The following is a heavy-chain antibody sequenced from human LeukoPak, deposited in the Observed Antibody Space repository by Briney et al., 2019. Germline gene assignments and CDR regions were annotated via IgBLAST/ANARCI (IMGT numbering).Heavy chain of an antibody. D-gene: IGHD2-21*01. CDR1: GFTFSSYS. CDR3: ARDAQRMGAIEDY. Sequence: KSGGSLRPSCAASGFTFSSYSMNWVRQAPGKGLEWVSSISSSSSYIYYADSVKGRFTISRDNAKNSLYLQMNSLRAEDTAVYYCARDAQRMGAIEDYWGQGTLVTVSS. J-gene: IGHJ4*02. CDR2: ISSSSSYI. V-gene: IGHV3-21*01.